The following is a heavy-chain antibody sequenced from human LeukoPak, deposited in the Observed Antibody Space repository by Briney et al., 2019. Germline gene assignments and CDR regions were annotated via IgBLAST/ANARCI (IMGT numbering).Heavy chain of an antibody. Sequence: GGSLRLSCAASGFTFSSYGMHWVRQAPGKGLEWVAVISYDGSNKYYADSVKGRFTISRDNAKNSLYLQMNSLRAEDTAVYYCARPYYDSSNDAFDIWGQGTMVTVSS. J-gene: IGHJ3*02. CDR1: GFTFSSYG. CDR3: ARPYYDSSNDAFDI. CDR2: ISYDGSNK. V-gene: IGHV3-30*03. D-gene: IGHD3-22*01.